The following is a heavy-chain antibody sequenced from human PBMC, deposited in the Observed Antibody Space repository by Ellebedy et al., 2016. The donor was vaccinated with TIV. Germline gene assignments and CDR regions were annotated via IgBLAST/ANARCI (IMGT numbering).Heavy chain of an antibody. CDR2: IHPSDSYA. J-gene: IGHJ4*02. D-gene: IGHD3-16*01. Sequence: GESLKISCMASGYTFTNFWINWVRQMPGKGLEWMGRIHPSDSYAYYSPSFQGHVTMSVDNSLNIAYLQWSSLKASDTAIYYCARVYYGSTTDHWGQGVLVTVSS. CDR1: GYTFTNFW. V-gene: IGHV5-10-1*01. CDR3: ARVYYGSTTDH.